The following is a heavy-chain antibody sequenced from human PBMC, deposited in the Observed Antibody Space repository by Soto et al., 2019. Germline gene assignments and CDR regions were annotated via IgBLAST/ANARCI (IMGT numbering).Heavy chain of an antibody. V-gene: IGHV3-23*01. Sequence: GGSLRLSCAASGFTFSSYAMSWVRQAPGKGLEWVSAISGSGGSTYYADSVKGRFTISRDNSKNTLYLQMNSLRAEDTAVYYCARGRIAARNYFDYWGQGTLVTVSS. J-gene: IGHJ4*02. D-gene: IGHD6-6*01. CDR3: ARGRIAARNYFDY. CDR2: ISGSGGST. CDR1: GFTFSSYA.